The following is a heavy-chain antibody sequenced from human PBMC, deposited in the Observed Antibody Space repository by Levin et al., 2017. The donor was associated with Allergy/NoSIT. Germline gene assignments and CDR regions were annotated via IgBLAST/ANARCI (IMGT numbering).Heavy chain of an antibody. D-gene: IGHD2-21*02. V-gene: IGHV3-48*02. CDR3: ARDFPRAVTALSQEY. J-gene: IGHJ4*02. CDR1: GFSFSTYS. CDR2: ISPTSSTK. Sequence: GESLKISCAASGFSFSTYSMNWVRQAPGKGLEWVSYISPTSSTKYYAASVRGRFTISRDNADNSLYLQLDSLRDEDTAVYYCARDFPRAVTALSQEYWGQGTLVTVSS.